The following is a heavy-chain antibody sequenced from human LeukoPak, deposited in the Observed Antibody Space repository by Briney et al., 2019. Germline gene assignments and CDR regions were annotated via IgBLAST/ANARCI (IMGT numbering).Heavy chain of an antibody. J-gene: IGHJ5*02. CDR2: INHSGST. D-gene: IGHD2-15*01. CDR1: GGSFSGYY. CDR3: ARGGVERYCSGGSCYGWFDP. V-gene: IGHV4-34*01. Sequence: SETLSLTCAVYGGSFSGYYWSWIRQPPGKGLEWIGEINHSGSTNYNPSLKSRVTISVDTSKNQFSLNLNPVTATDTAVYYCARGGVERYCSGGSCYGWFDPWGQGTLVTVSS.